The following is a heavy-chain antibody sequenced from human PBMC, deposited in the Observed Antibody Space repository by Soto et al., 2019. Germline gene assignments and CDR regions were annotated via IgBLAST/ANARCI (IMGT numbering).Heavy chain of an antibody. Sequence: QVQLVQSGAEVKKPGASVKVSCKASGYTFTSYYMHWVRQAPGQGLEWMGIINPSGGSTSYAQKFQGRVTMTRDTSTSTVYMELSSLRSEDTAVYYCASATLMEGRIAPFQHWGQGTLVTVSS. CDR1: GYTFTSYY. CDR2: INPSGGST. CDR3: ASATLMEGRIAPFQH. J-gene: IGHJ1*01. V-gene: IGHV1-46*01. D-gene: IGHD1-1*01.